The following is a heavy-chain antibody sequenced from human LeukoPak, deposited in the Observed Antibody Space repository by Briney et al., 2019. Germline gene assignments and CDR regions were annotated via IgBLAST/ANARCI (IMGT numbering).Heavy chain of an antibody. D-gene: IGHD6-13*01. V-gene: IGHV4-39*07. J-gene: IGHJ3*02. CDR3: ARDLYSSRTNDAFVI. CDR1: GGSIRSSNYY. CDR2: IYYSGST. Sequence: SETLSLTCTVSGGSIRSSNYYWGWIRQPPGKGLEWIGSIYYSGSTYYNPSLKSRVTTSVDTAKNQFSLNLSSVTAADTAVYYCARDLYSSRTNDAFVIWGQGTMVTVSS.